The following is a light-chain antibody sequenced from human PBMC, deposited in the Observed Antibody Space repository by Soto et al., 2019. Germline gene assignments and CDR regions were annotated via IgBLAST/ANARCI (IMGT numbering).Light chain of an antibody. CDR1: SGTIASNY. V-gene: IGLV6-57*01. CDR2: DSD. CDR3: QFYGRNTYV. Sequence: NFMLTQPHSVSESPGKTVIISCTRSSGTIASNYVQWYQQRPGSYPTTVIYDSDPRPSGVPDRSSGSIDSSSNSATLTIYGLPPGDVADYFCQFYGRNTYVFGKGIK. J-gene: IGLJ1*01.